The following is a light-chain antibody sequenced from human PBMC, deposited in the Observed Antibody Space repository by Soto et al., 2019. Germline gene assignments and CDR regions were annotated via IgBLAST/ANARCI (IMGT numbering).Light chain of an antibody. V-gene: IGKV1-5*03. CDR3: QQYDSYSPT. Sequence: DIQMTQSPSALSESIGDRVTITCRASQSISTYLAWFQQKPGKAPKLLIYKASSLQSGVPSRFSGSGSGKEFTLTISSMQPDDSATYYCQQYDSYSPTFGQGTKVEIK. CDR2: KAS. CDR1: QSISTY. J-gene: IGKJ1*01.